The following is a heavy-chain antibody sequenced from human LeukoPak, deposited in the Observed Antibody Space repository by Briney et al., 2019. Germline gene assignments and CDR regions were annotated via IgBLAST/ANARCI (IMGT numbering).Heavy chain of an antibody. CDR1: GGSISSYY. CDR2: IYYSVST. D-gene: IGHD6-19*01. CDR3: ARPLYSSGWYGFNY. J-gene: IGHJ4*02. V-gene: IGHV4-59*08. Sequence: SETLSLTCTVSGGSISSYYWGWIWQPPGRGQERVGYIYYSVSTNYNPSLKSRDTISVETCKNHFSLRLRSVTAADTAVYYCARPLYSSGWYGFNYWGQGTLVTVSS.